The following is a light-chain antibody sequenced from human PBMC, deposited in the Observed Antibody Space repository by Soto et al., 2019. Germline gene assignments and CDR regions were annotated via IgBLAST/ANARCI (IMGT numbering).Light chain of an antibody. CDR3: QTWGSGIVV. CDR1: SEDSNYA. Sequence: QRVLTQSPSASASLGASVKLTCTLSSEDSNYAIAWDQQQSEKGPRYLMKLNSDGSHSKGDGIPDRFSGSSSGAERYLTISSLQSEDEADYYCQTWGSGIVVFGGGTKVTVL. CDR2: LNSDGSH. V-gene: IGLV4-69*01. J-gene: IGLJ2*01.